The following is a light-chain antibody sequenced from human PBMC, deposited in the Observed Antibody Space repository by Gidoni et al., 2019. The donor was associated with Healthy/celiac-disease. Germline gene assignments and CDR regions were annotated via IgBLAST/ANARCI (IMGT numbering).Light chain of an antibody. CDR3: QQRSNWPLT. CDR1: QSVSSY. CDR2: DAS. J-gene: IGKJ4*01. Sequence: PDTLSLAQGETATLSCRASQSVSSYLAWYQQKPGQAPRLLIYDASNRATGIPARFSGSGSGTDFTLTIRSLEPEDVAVYYCQQRSNWPLTFGGGTKVEIK. V-gene: IGKV3-11*01.